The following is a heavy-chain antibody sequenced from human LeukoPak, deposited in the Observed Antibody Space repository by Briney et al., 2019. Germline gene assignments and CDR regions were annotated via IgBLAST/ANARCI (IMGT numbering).Heavy chain of an antibody. Sequence: GGSLRLSCTASGFTFSSYGMHWVRQAPGKGLDWVAFIRYDGSIKDYADSVKGRFTISRDNSKNTLYLQMNSLRAEDTAVYYCARDLKDIVVVPAADYYYYYMDVWGKGTTVTVSS. J-gene: IGHJ6*03. D-gene: IGHD2-2*01. V-gene: IGHV3-30*02. CDR2: IRYDGSIK. CDR1: GFTFSSYG. CDR3: ARDLKDIVVVPAADYYYYYMDV.